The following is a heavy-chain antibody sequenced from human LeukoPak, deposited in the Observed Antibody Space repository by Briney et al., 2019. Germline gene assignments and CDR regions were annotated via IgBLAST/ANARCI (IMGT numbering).Heavy chain of an antibody. CDR2: INHSGST. V-gene: IGHV4-34*01. J-gene: IGHJ4*02. Sequence: PSETLSLTCAVYGGSFSGYYWSWIRQPPGKGLEWIGEINHSGSTNYNPSLKSRVTISVDTSKNQFSLKLSSVTAADTAVYYCARLNKKIWFGELKGFDYWGQGTLVTVSS. CDR1: GGSFSGYY. CDR3: ARLNKKIWFGELKGFDY. D-gene: IGHD3-10*01.